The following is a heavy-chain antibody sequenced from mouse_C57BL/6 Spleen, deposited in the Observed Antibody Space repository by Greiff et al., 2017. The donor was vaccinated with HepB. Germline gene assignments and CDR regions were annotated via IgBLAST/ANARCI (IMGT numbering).Heavy chain of an antibody. CDR3: ARLTAHAHFDY. V-gene: IGHV1-18*01. CDR2: INPNNGGT. CDR1: GYTFTDYN. D-gene: IGHD3-1*01. Sequence: VQLQQSGPELVKPGASVKIPCKASGYTFTDYNMDWVKQSHGKSLEWIGDINPNNGGTIYNQKFKGKATLTVDKSSSTAYMELRSLTSEDTAVYYCARLTAHAHFDYWGQGTTLTVSS. J-gene: IGHJ2*01.